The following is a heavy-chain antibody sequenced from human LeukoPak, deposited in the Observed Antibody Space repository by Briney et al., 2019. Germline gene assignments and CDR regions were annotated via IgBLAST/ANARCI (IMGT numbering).Heavy chain of an antibody. Sequence: PSETLSLTCTVSGGSISSGNYYWSWIRQPAGKGLEWIGRIHASGSTNYNPSLKSRVTISVDTTKNQLSLKLSSVTAADTAVYYCAGSYRLDYWGQGTLVTVSS. CDR1: GGSISSGNYY. CDR3: AGSYRLDY. CDR2: IHASGST. J-gene: IGHJ4*02. D-gene: IGHD1-26*01. V-gene: IGHV4-61*02.